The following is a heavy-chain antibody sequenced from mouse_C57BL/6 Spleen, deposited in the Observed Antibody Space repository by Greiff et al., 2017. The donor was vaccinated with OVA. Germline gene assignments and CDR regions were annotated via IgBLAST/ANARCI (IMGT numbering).Heavy chain of an antibody. Sequence: VQLQQPGAELVRPGSSVKLSCKASGYTFTSYWMHWVKQRPIQGLEWIGNIDPSDSETHYNQKFKDKATLTVDKSSSTAYMQLSSLTSEDSAVYYCARYGSNLNFDYWGQGTTRTVSS. CDR3: ARYGSNLNFDY. D-gene: IGHD1-1*02. J-gene: IGHJ2*01. CDR1: GYTFTSYW. V-gene: IGHV1-52*01. CDR2: IDPSDSET.